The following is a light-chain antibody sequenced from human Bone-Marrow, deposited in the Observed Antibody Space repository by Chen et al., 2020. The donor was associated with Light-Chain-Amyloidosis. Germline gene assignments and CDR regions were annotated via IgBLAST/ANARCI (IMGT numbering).Light chain of an antibody. Sequence: SALTHPSSGAWTPGQSITTPRPGTSSDVGGDNHVSWYQQHPDKAPKLMIYEVTNRPSWVPDRFSGSKSDNTASLTISGLQTEDEADYFCSSYTITNTLVFGSGTRVTVL. CDR3: SSYTITNTLV. J-gene: IGLJ1*01. V-gene: IGLV2-14*01. CDR2: EVT. CDR1: SSDVGGDNH.